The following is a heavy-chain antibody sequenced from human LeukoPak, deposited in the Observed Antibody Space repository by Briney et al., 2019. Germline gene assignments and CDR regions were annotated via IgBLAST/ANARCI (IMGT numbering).Heavy chain of an antibody. Sequence: PSETLSLTCTVSGGSINTYYWHWIRQPPGKGLEWIGYISYSGRTNYNPSLKSRVTGFVDTSKNQVSLRLSSVTAADTAVYYCARHGTISSESYFDYWGQGALVTVSS. J-gene: IGHJ4*02. V-gene: IGHV4-59*08. CDR1: GGSINTYY. CDR2: ISYSGRT. D-gene: IGHD1-14*01. CDR3: ARHGTISSESYFDY.